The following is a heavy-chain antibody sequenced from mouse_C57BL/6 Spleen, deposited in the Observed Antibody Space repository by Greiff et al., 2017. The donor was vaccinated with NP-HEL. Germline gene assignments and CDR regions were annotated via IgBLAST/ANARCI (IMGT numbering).Heavy chain of an antibody. CDR2: INPNNGGT. V-gene: IGHV1-18*01. CDR3: ARRGGNYAY. J-gene: IGHJ3*01. CDR1: GYTFPDYN. Sequence: VQLQQSGPGLVKPGASVKIPCQASGYTFPDYNMDWVEQSHGKSPEWIGDINPNNGGTIYNQKFKGKATLTVDKSSSTAYMELRSLTSEDTAVYYCARRGGNYAYWGQGTLVTVSA. D-gene: IGHD2-1*01.